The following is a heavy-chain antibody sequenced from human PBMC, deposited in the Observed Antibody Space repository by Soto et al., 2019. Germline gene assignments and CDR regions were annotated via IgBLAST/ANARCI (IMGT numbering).Heavy chain of an antibody. CDR3: TTGGDASKTGY. CDR1: GVSITGGVLN. CDR2: IHYSVTS. V-gene: IGHV4-30-4*01. D-gene: IGHD1-1*01. J-gene: IGHJ4*02. Sequence: QVQLQESGPGLVEPSQTLALTCTVSGVSITGGVLNWSRIRQYRGRGLQWIGFIHYSVTSFYNPTLKRRVARSVATPRSEFSLRLTSVTAAGTDVYYCTTGGDASKTGYWGQGTLVTVSS.